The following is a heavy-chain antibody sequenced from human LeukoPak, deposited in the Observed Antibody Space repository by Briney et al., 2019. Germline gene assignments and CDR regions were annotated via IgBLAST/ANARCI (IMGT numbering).Heavy chain of an antibody. J-gene: IGHJ4*02. Sequence: ASVKVSCKASGYTFTSNYTHWVRQAPGQGLEWMGMIYPRDGSTSYAQKFQGRVTVTRDTSTSTVHMELSGLRSEDTAVYYCARDQEGFDYWGQGTLVTVSS. CDR1: GYTFTSNY. CDR3: ARDQEGFDY. V-gene: IGHV1-46*01. CDR2: IYPRDGST.